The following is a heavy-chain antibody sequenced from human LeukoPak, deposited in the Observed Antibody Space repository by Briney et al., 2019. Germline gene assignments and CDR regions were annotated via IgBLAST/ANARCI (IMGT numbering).Heavy chain of an antibody. V-gene: IGHV4-31*03. CDR1: GGSISSGGYS. CDR2: IYYSGST. Sequence: SETLSLTCTVSGGSISSGGYSWSWIRQHPGKGLEWIGYIYYSGSTYYNPSLKSRVTISVDTSKNQFSLKLSSVTAADTAVYYCARYYDSSGYYRYFDYWGQGTLVTVSS. CDR3: ARYYDSSGYYRYFDY. D-gene: IGHD3-22*01. J-gene: IGHJ4*02.